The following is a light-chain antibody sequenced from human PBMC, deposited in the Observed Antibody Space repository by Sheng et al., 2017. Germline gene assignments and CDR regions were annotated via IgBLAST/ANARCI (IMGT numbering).Light chain of an antibody. CDR3: LLTYSGTRV. Sequence: QALVTQEPALTVSPGGTVTLTCGSSTGAVTNDHYPYWFQQKPGQALRTVIYDTNNKYSWTPARFSGSLLGGKAALTLSGAQPEDEADYYCLLTYSGTRVFGGGTKLTV. J-gene: IGLJ3*02. CDR1: TGAVTNDHY. V-gene: IGLV7-46*01. CDR2: DTN.